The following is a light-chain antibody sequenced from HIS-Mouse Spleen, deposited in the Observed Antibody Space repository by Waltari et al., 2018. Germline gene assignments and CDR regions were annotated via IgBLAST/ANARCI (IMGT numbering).Light chain of an antibody. J-gene: IGLJ3*02. CDR3: SSYTSSSTWV. Sequence: QSALTQPASVSGSPGQSITISCTGTSSDVGGYNYVSWYQQHPGKAPKPMIYDVSNRPSGVSNRFSGSKSGNTASLTISGLQAEDEADYYCSSYTSSSTWVFGGGTKLTVL. CDR1: SSDVGGYNY. V-gene: IGLV2-14*03. CDR2: DVS.